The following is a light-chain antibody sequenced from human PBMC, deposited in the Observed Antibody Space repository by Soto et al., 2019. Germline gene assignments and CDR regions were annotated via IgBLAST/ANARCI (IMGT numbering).Light chain of an antibody. CDR1: QSVSSN. CDR2: GAS. J-gene: IGKJ1*01. CDR3: QQYYNWPPWT. V-gene: IGKV3-15*01. Sequence: MTQSPSTLSVSPGERATLSCRASQSVSSNLAWYQQKPGQAPRLLIYGASTRATGIPARFSGSGSGTEFTLTISSLQSEDFAVYYCQQYYNWPPWTFGQGTKVDIK.